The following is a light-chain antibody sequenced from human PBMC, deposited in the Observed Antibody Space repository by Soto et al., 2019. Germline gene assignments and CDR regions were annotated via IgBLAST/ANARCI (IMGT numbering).Light chain of an antibody. Sequence: DIVMTQSPESLAVSLGETATINCRSSQNLLDSSKNKNYLTWHQQKPGQPPKLLIYWASTRGSGVPDRFNGSGTGKHFTLSISSLKAEDVAVYYWQQVYTHPLTFSGGTKVEIK. CDR3: QQVYTHPLT. V-gene: IGKV4-1*01. CDR2: WAS. CDR1: QNLLDSSKNKNY. J-gene: IGKJ4*01.